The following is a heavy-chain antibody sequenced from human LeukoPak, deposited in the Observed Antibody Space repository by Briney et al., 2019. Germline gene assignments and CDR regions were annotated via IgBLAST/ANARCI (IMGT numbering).Heavy chain of an antibody. CDR1: GYTFIGCY. D-gene: IGHD3-22*01. CDR3: ARTKYYDSSGYYPHFDY. J-gene: IGHJ4*02. V-gene: IGHV1-2*02. Sequence: ASVKVSCKASGYTFIGCYMHWVRQAPGQGLEWMGWINPNSGGTNYAQKFQGRVTMTRDTSISTAYMELSRLRSDDTAVYYCARTKYYDSSGYYPHFDYWGQGTLVTVSS. CDR2: INPNSGGT.